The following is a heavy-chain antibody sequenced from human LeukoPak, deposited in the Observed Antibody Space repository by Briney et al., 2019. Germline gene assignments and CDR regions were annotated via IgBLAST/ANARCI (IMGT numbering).Heavy chain of an antibody. CDR2: ICDNGST. CDR3: ATGRDSYKTGH. J-gene: IGHJ4*02. CDR1: GVSYSPGH. D-gene: IGHD5-24*01. Sequence: SETLSLTCTFSGVSYSPGHWSWIRQPPGMGLEWIGVICDNGSTDYNPSLKSRVTISVDTSKRQFSLKLSSLAAADTAVYYCATGRDSYKTGHWGQGTLVTVSS. V-gene: IGHV4-59*03.